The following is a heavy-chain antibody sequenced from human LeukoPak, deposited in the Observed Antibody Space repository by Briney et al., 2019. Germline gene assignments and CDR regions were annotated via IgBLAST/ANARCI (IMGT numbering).Heavy chain of an antibody. CDR2: IIPIFGTA. CDR3: ARVPSIAAGGPLDP. CDR1: GGTFSSYA. Sequence: SVKVSCKASGGTFSSYAISRVRQAPGQGLEWMGGIIPIFGTANYAQKFQGRVTITTDESTSTAYMELSSLRSEDTAVYYCARVPSIAAGGPLDPWGQGTLVTVSS. V-gene: IGHV1-69*05. J-gene: IGHJ5*02. D-gene: IGHD6-13*01.